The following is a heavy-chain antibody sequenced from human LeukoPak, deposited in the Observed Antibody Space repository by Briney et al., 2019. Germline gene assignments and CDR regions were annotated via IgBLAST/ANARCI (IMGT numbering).Heavy chain of an antibody. V-gene: IGHV4-30-2*01. CDR1: GGSISSGGYY. Sequence: PSQTLSLTCTVSGGSISSGGYYWSWIRQPPGKGLEWIGYIYHSGSTYYNPSLKSRVTISVDRSKNQFSLKLSSVTAADTAVYYCARDYGGTVGYYYYYYMDVWGKGTTVTVSS. J-gene: IGHJ6*03. D-gene: IGHD1-26*01. CDR2: IYHSGST. CDR3: ARDYGGTVGYYYYYYMDV.